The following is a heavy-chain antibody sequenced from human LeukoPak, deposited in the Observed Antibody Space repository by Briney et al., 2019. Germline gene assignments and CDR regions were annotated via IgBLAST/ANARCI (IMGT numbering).Heavy chain of an antibody. Sequence: PGGSLRLSCAVSGFTFSSYGMHWVRQAPGKGLEWVAVIWYDGSNKYYADSVKGRFTISRDNSKNTLYLQMNSLRAGDTAVYYCANLYYDSSGLLGSVRRRLDVWGKGTTVTVSS. J-gene: IGHJ6*04. CDR2: IWYDGSNK. V-gene: IGHV3-33*06. CDR1: GFTFSSYG. CDR3: ANLYYDSSGLLGSVRRRLDV. D-gene: IGHD3-22*01.